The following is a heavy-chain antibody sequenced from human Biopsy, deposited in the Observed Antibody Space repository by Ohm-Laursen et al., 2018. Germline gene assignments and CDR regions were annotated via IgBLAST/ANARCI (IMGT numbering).Heavy chain of an antibody. CDR2: INTYNGNT. J-gene: IGHJ4*02. CDR3: ARERGGYKRADY. V-gene: IGHV1-18*01. D-gene: IGHD5-24*01. Sequence: ASVKVSCKASGYTFTSYGISWVRQAPGQGLEWMGWINTYNGNTNYAQNLQGRVTMTTDTSTSTAYMELRSLRSDDTAVYYCARERGGYKRADYWGQGTLVTVSS. CDR1: GYTFTSYG.